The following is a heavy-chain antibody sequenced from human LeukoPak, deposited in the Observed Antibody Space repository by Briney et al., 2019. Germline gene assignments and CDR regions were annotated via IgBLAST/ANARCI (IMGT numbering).Heavy chain of an antibody. CDR3: ARDVVAAVGSFDY. J-gene: IGHJ4*02. V-gene: IGHV4-59*12. Sequence: SETLSLTCTVSGGSISSYYWSWIRQPPGKGLEWIGYIYYSGSTNYNPSLKSRVTMSVDTSKNQFSLKLSSVTAADTAVYYCARDVVAAVGSFDYWGQGILVTVSS. D-gene: IGHD6-13*01. CDR2: IYYSGST. CDR1: GGSISSYY.